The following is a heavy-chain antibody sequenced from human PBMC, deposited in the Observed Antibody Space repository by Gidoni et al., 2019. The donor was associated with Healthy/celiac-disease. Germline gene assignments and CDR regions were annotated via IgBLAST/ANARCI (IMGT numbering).Heavy chain of an antibody. D-gene: IGHD3-3*01. J-gene: IGHJ5*02. CDR3: ARGFSPTPDGGGLNWLDT. CDR1: GGSISISSYS. V-gene: IGHV4-39*01. Sequence: QLQLQESRPGLVQPSETLSLTCTVSGGSISISSYSWGWIRQPPGKGLEWIGSMYYSGSTYYNPSIKRRVTISVDTSKKQFSLKLSAVTAADTAVYYCARGFSPTPDGGGLNWLDTWGQGTLVTVSS. CDR2: MYYSGST.